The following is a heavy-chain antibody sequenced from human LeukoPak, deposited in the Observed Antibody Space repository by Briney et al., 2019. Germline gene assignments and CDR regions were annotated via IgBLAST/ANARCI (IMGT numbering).Heavy chain of an antibody. CDR1: GFTFSSYA. CDR3: ARVPKWELPFDY. Sequence: GRSLRLSCAASGFTFSSYAMHWVRQGPGKGLEWVAVISYDGSNKYYADSVKGRFTISRDNSKNTLYLQMNSLRAEDTAVYYCARVPKWELPFDYWGQGTLVTVSS. V-gene: IGHV3-30-3*01. D-gene: IGHD1-26*01. J-gene: IGHJ4*02. CDR2: ISYDGSNK.